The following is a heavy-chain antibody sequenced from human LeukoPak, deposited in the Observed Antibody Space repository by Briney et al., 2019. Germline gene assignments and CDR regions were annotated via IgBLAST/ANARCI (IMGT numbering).Heavy chain of an antibody. J-gene: IGHJ4*02. Sequence: SVKVSCKASGGTFSNSAVSWLRQAPGQGLEWMGGIVPMFGAPNYGEKFQDRVTISADKSTGTAYMKVSSLRSDDTAVYYCATGRRPENYDYFDYWGQGTLVIVSS. D-gene: IGHD1-14*01. CDR2: IVPMFGAP. CDR3: ATGRRPENYDYFDY. V-gene: IGHV1-69*06. CDR1: GGTFSNSA.